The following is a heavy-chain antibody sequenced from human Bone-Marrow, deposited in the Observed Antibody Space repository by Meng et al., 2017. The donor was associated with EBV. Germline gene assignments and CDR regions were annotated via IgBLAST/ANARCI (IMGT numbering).Heavy chain of an antibody. D-gene: IGHD6-19*01. CDR2: FLPILGAA. J-gene: IGHJ5*02. V-gene: IGHV1-69*06. Sequence: QVPLVQAGAEVKKPGSSLKVSCKASGDIFTNLAFTWVRQVPGKGLEWMGGFLPILGAANYAQKFQGRLTITADKSTTTAFMELRSLRVDDTAVYFCARDGIAVPGGSNWFDPWGQGTLVTVSS. CDR1: GDIFTNLA. CDR3: ARDGIAVPGGSNWFDP.